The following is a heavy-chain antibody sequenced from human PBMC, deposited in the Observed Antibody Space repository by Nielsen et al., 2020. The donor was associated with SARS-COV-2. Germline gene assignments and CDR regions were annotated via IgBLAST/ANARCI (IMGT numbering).Heavy chain of an antibody. CDR1: GFTFSSYA. CDR2: ISGSGGST. J-gene: IGHJ4*02. V-gene: IGHV3-23*01. CDR3: AIWGSWLATRYDY. Sequence: GESLKISCAASGFTFSSYAMSWVRQAPGKGLEWVSAISGSGGSTYYADSVKGRFTISRDNSKNTLYLQMNSLRAEDTAVYYCAIWGSWLATRYDYWGQGTLVTVSS. D-gene: IGHD6-19*01.